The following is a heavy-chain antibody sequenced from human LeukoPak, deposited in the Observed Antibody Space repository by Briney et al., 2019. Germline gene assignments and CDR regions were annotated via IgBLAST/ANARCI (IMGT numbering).Heavy chain of an antibody. D-gene: IGHD2-21*01. V-gene: IGHV4-61*01. CDR3: ARDRVVGSPTKYYYYYGMDV. Sequence: PSETLSLTCTVSGGSVSSGSYYWSWIRQPPGKGLEWIGYIYYSGSTNYNPSLKSRVTISVDTSKNQFSLKLSSVTAADTAEYYCARDRVVGSPTKYYYYYGMDVWGQGTTVTVSS. J-gene: IGHJ6*02. CDR1: GGSVSSGSYY. CDR2: IYYSGST.